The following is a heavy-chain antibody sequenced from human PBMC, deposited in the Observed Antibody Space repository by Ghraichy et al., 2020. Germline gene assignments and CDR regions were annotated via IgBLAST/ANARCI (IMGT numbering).Heavy chain of an antibody. Sequence: SQTLSLTCSVSVGSITSIGYYGDWIRQPPGEGLEWMARIYYSGITYYNPSLRNRATISVDTSNNHFSLKLYSVTAADTAVYFCARRPLSYFDYWGRGILVTVSS. CDR2: IYYSGIT. CDR1: VGSITSIGYY. V-gene: IGHV4-39*02. J-gene: IGHJ4*02. CDR3: ARRPLSYFDY. D-gene: IGHD6-6*01.